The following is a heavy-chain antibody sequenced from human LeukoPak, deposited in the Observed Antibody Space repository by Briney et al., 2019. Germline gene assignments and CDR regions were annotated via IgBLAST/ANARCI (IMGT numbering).Heavy chain of an antibody. Sequence: GGSLRLSCAASGFTFSSYAMHWVRQAPGKGLEWVAAISYDGSIKYSADSVKGRFTISRDNSKNALYLQMDSLRADDTAVYYCAGAYGSGSYYNWGFNDFDIWGQGTMVTVSS. CDR3: AGAYGSGSYYNWGFNDFDI. CDR1: GFTFSSYA. V-gene: IGHV3-30*04. J-gene: IGHJ3*02. D-gene: IGHD3-10*01. CDR2: ISYDGSIK.